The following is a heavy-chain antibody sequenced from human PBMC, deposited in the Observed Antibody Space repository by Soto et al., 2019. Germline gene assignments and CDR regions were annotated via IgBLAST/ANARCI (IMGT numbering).Heavy chain of an antibody. CDR1: GGSISSYY. Sequence: SETLSLTCTVSGGSISSYYWSWIRQPPGKGLEWIGYIYYSGSTNYNPSLKSRVTISVDTSKNQFSLKLSSVTAADTAVYYCARSLYYYDSSGYYYDGYYYGMDVWGQGTTVTAP. CDR2: IYYSGST. J-gene: IGHJ6*02. D-gene: IGHD3-22*01. CDR3: ARSLYYYDSSGYYYDGYYYGMDV. V-gene: IGHV4-59*01.